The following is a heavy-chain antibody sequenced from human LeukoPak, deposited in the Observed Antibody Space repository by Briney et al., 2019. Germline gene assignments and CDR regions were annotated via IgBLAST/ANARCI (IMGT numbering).Heavy chain of an antibody. J-gene: IGHJ3*02. CDR1: GFTFSSYG. CDR3: AKAKYYYDSSGYYYDAFDI. D-gene: IGHD3-22*01. Sequence: PGGSLRLSCAASGFTFSSYGMHWVRQAPGKGLEWVAFIRYDGSNKYYADSVKGRFTISRDNSKNTLYLQMNSLRAEDTAVYYCAKAKYYYDSSGYYYDAFDIRGQGTMVTVSS. V-gene: IGHV3-30*02. CDR2: IRYDGSNK.